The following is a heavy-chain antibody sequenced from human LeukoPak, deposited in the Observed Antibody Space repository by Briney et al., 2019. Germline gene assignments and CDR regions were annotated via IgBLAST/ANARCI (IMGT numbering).Heavy chain of an antibody. J-gene: IGHJ4*02. CDR1: GFTFSRYW. V-gene: IGHV3-7*03. Sequence: GGSLRVSCAASGFTFSRYWMSWVRQAPRKGLEWVANIKQDGSETYYVDSVKGRFTISRDNAKNSLYLQMNSLRAEDTAVYYCARDKGDYDTSGSLFVFGGQGTLATVSS. D-gene: IGHD3-22*01. CDR2: IKQDGSET. CDR3: ARDKGDYDTSGSLFVF.